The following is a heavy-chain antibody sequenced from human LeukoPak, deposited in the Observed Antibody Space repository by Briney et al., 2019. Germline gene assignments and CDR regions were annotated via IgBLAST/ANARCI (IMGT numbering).Heavy chain of an antibody. CDR2: IYHSGSP. J-gene: IGHJ5*02. Sequence: SGTLSLTCAVSGGSISSNNWWGWVRQPPGKGLEWIGEIYHSGSPNYNPSLKSRVTISVDTSKNQFSLKLSSVTAADTAVYYCARPRYCSSTSCYEVDPWGQGTLVTVSS. D-gene: IGHD2-2*01. V-gene: IGHV4-4*02. CDR3: ARPRYCSSTSCYEVDP. CDR1: GGSISSNNW.